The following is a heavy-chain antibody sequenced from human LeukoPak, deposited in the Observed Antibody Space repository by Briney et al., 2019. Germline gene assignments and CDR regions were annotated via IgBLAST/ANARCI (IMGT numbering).Heavy chain of an antibody. CDR3: ARDRGEGAYYDILTGSFDY. J-gene: IGHJ4*02. CDR1: GGTFSSYA. CDR2: IIPIFGTA. V-gene: IGHV1-69*13. Sequence: SVKVSCKASGGTFSSYAISWVRQAPGQGLEWMGGIIPIFGTANYAQKFQGRVTITADESTSTAYMELSSLRSEDTAVYYCARDRGEGAYYDILTGSFDYWGQGTLVTVSS. D-gene: IGHD3-9*01.